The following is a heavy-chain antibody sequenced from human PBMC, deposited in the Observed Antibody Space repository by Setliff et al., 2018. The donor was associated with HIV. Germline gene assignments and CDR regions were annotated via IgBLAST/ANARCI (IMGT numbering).Heavy chain of an antibody. CDR2: IYHTGRT. CDR1: GYSISSDYY. V-gene: IGHV4-38-2*02. CDR3: ASALYYNFRSAYYVTPYYFDY. D-gene: IGHD3-3*01. J-gene: IGHJ4*02. Sequence: SETLSLTCTVSGYSISSDYYWGWIRQPPGKGLEWIGNIYHTGRTYYNRSLESRLTISIDTSKNQFSLKLTSVTAADTAVYYCASALYYNFRSAYYVTPYYFDYWGQGTLVTVSS.